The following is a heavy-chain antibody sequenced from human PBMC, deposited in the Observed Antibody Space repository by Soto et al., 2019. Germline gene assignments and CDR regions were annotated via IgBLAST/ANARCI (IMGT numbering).Heavy chain of an antibody. J-gene: IGHJ4*02. D-gene: IGHD2-2*01. V-gene: IGHV4-31*03. CDR3: ARGCSSTSCYARYYFDY. CDR2: IYYSGST. CDR1: GGSISSGGYY. Sequence: QVQLQESGPGLVKPSQTLSLTCTVSGGSISSGGYYWSWIRQHPGKGLEWIGYIYYSGSTYYNPSLKSRVTISVDTSKNQFSLKLSSVTAADTAVYYCARGCSSTSCYARYYFDYWGQGTLVTVSS.